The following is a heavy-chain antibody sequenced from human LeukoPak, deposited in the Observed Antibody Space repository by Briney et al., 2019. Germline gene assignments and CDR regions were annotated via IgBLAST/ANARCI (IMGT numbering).Heavy chain of an antibody. V-gene: IGHV1-2*02. J-gene: IGHJ4*02. CDR1: GYTFTAYY. CDR3: ARRLTGVDY. D-gene: IGHD7-27*01. CDR2: INPNSGGT. Sequence: ASVKVSCKASGYTFTAYYMNWVRQAPGQRLEWMGWINPNSGGTNYAQKFQGRVTITRDTSISTVYMELNSLRSDDTAVYYCARRLTGVDYWGQGAQVTVSS.